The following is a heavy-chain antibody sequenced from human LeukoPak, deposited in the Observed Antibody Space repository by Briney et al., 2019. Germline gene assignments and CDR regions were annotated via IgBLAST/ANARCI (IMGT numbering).Heavy chain of an antibody. J-gene: IGHJ4*02. D-gene: IGHD4-17*01. CDR3: ARDHSIYGDYDPFDY. CDR2: ISAYNGNT. V-gene: IGHV1-18*01. Sequence: ASVKVSCKASGYTFTSYGISWVRQAPGQGLEWMGWISAYNGNTNYAQKPQGRVTMTTDTSTSTAYMELRSLRSDDTAVYYCARDHSIYGDYDPFDYWGQGTLVTVSS. CDR1: GYTFTSYG.